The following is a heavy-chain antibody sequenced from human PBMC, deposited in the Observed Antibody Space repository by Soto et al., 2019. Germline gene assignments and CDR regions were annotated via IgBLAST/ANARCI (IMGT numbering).Heavy chain of an antibody. Sequence: EVQLVESGGGLVKPGGSLRLSCAASGFTFSNAWMNWVRQAPGKGLEWVGRIKSKTDGGTTDYAAPVKGRFSISRNDSKNTLYLQMNSLKTQDTAVYYCTTEVRDGYYDLLLNFDYWGQGTLVTVSS. CDR2: IKSKTDGGTT. CDR3: TTEVRDGYYDLLLNFDY. D-gene: IGHD3-3*01. J-gene: IGHJ4*02. CDR1: GFTFSNAW. V-gene: IGHV3-15*07.